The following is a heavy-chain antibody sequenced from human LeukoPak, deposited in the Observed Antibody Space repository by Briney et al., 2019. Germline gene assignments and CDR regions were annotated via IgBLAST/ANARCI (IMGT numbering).Heavy chain of an antibody. CDR3: ARSSGRTKLPNYYGSGSYYKAPDY. CDR1: GYTFTGYY. D-gene: IGHD3-10*01. Sequence: ASVKVSCKASGYTFTGYYMHWVRQAPGQGLEWMGWINPNSGGTNYAQKFQGRVTMTRDTSISTAYMELSRLRSDDTAVYYCARSSGRTKLPNYYGSGSYYKAPDYWGQGTLVTVPS. V-gene: IGHV1-2*02. CDR2: INPNSGGT. J-gene: IGHJ4*02.